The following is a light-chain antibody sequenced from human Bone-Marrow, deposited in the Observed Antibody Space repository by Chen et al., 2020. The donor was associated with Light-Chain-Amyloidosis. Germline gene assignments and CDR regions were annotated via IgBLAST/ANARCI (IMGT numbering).Light chain of an antibody. CDR1: DLPTKY. V-gene: IGLV3-25*03. Sequence: SYELTQPPSVSVSPGQTARITCSGDDLPTKYAYWYQQKPGQAPVLVIHRDTERPLGISERFSGSSSGTTATLTSSGVQAEDEGDYHCQSADSSGTYEVVFGGGTKLTVL. CDR2: RDT. CDR3: QSADSSGTYEVV. J-gene: IGLJ2*01.